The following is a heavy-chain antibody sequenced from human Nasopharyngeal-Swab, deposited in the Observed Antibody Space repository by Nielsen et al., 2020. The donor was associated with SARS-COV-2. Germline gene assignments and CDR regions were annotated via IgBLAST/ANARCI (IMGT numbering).Heavy chain of an antibody. Sequence: ESLKISCAASGFTFSSYAMSWVRQAPAKGLEWVSAISTGAVSTFYAASVKGRFTISRDDSRTTLYLQMNSLRAEDTAVYYCARHQGSSGWVFFDFWGQGTLVTVSS. J-gene: IGHJ4*02. CDR1: GFTFSSYA. V-gene: IGHV3-23*01. CDR3: ARHQGSSGWVFFDF. CDR2: ISTGAVST. D-gene: IGHD6-19*01.